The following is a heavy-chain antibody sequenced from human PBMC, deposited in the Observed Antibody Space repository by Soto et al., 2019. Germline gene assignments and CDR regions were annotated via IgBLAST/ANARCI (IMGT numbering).Heavy chain of an antibody. Sequence: PSETLSLTCTVSGGSTSSYYWSWIRQPPGKGLEWIGYIYYSGSTNYNPSLKSRVTISVDTSKNQFSLKLSSVTAADTAVYYCARANIRFDFWSGYEGVGDWFDPWGQGTLVTVSS. V-gene: IGHV4-59*01. J-gene: IGHJ5*02. CDR1: GGSTSSYY. CDR2: IYYSGST. CDR3: ARANIRFDFWSGYEGVGDWFDP. D-gene: IGHD3-3*01.